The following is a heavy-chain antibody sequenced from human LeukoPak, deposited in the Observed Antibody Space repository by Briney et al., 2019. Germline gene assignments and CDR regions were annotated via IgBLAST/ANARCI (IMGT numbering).Heavy chain of an antibody. CDR2: IYHSGST. V-gene: IGHV4-39*07. J-gene: IGHJ6*04. CDR3: ARALTPPSGSYRYYYYYGMDV. CDR1: DDSFSSSGFY. D-gene: IGHD3-10*01. Sequence: TPSETLSLTCTVSDDSFSSSGFYWGWVRRPPGKGMEWIGSIYHSGSTYYNPSLKSRVTISVDTSKNQFSLKLSSVTAADTAVYYCARALTPPSGSYRYYYYYGMDVWGKGTTVTVSS.